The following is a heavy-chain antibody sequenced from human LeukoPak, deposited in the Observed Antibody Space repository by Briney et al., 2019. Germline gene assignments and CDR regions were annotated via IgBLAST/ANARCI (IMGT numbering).Heavy chain of an antibody. D-gene: IGHD1-26*01. V-gene: IGHV7-4-1*02. J-gene: IGHJ4*02. CDR1: VYTFTSYA. CDR3: ARSPVVGSGSSITANDY. Sequence: VSVTVSFKASVYTFTSYAMYWVRQAPGQGLEWMGWINTNTGNPTYAQGFTGRFVFSLDTSVSTAYLQISSLKAEDTAVYYCARSPVVGSGSSITANDYWGQGTQVSVCS. CDR2: INTNTGNP.